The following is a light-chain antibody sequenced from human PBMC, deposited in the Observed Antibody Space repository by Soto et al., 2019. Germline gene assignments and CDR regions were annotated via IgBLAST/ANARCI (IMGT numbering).Light chain of an antibody. J-gene: IGLJ3*02. Sequence: QSALTQPASVSGSPGQSITISCTGTSRDVGSYDYVCWFQHHPDEAPNLIIYDINNRPSGVSSRFSGSKSGNTASLTISGLQFEDEADYYCSSYTTVSTWVFGGGTKLTVL. CDR2: DIN. CDR3: SSYTTVSTWV. CDR1: SRDVGSYDY. V-gene: IGLV2-14*03.